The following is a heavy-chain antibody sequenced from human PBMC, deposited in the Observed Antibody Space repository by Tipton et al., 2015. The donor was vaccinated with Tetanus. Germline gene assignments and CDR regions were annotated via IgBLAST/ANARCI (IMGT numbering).Heavy chain of an antibody. Sequence: TLSLTCTVSGDSITSFYWSWIRQPPGKGLEWIGYIFYGGTTNYNPSLKSRVTISLDTSKNQFSLQLSSVTAADTAVYYCARDLGTGGFHGAQGPLVTVSS. CDR1: GDSITSFY. CDR2: IFYGGTT. D-gene: IGHD1-1*01. J-gene: IGHJ4*02. CDR3: ARDLGTGGFH. V-gene: IGHV4-59*01.